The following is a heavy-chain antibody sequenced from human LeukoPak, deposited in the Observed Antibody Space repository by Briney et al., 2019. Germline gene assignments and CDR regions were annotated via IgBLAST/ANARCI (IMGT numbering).Heavy chain of an antibody. CDR1: GFTVTNAW. CDR2: IASKTDDGAT. V-gene: IGHV3-15*07. CDR3: TTGIRGD. J-gene: IGHJ4*02. Sequence: GGSLRLSCSASGFTVTNAWMNWVRQAPGEGLDWVGRIASKTDDGATDYAAPVKGRFTISRDDSKNTLNLQMNSLKTEDTAVYYCTTGIRGDWGQGTLVTVSS. D-gene: IGHD3-10*01.